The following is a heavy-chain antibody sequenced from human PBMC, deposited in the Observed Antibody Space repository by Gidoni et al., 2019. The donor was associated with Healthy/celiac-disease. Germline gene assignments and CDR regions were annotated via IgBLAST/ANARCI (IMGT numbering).Heavy chain of an antibody. D-gene: IGHD3-22*01. CDR2: ISSSSSTI. V-gene: IGHV3-48*02. J-gene: IGHJ5*02. CDR3: AREAYNYYDSSGYSDYNWFDP. CDR1: GFTFSSYS. Sequence: EVQLVESGGGLVQPGGSLRLSCAASGFTFSSYSMNWFRQAPGKGLEWFSYISSSSSTIYYADSVKGRFTISRDNAKNSLYLQMNSLRDEDTAVYYCAREAYNYYDSSGYSDYNWFDPWGQGTLVTVSS.